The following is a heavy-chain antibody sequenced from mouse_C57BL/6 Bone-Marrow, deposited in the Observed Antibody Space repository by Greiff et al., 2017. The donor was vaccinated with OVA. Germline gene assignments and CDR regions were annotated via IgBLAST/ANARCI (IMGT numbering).Heavy chain of an antibody. J-gene: IGHJ2*01. CDR3: ARVGWLLPYFDY. Sequence: DVQLVESGAELVRPGSSVKMSCKTSGYTFTSYGINWVKQRPGQGLEWIGYIYTGNGYTEYNEKFKGKATLTSDTSSSTAYMQLSSLTSEDSAIYFCARVGWLLPYFDYWGQGTTLTVSS. CDR2: IYTGNGYT. V-gene: IGHV1-58*01. D-gene: IGHD2-3*01. CDR1: GYTFTSYG.